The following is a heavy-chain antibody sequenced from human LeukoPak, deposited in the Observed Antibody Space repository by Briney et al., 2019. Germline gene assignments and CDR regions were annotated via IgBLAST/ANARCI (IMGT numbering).Heavy chain of an antibody. CDR1: GGSISSYY. V-gene: IGHV4-59*01. Sequence: SETLSLTCTVSGGSISSYYWSWIRQPPGKGLEWIGYIYYSGSTNYNPSLKSRVTISVDTSKNQFSLKLSSVTAADTAVYYCARVLGFWSGYFDYSGHGTLVTVSS. J-gene: IGHJ4*01. CDR2: IYYSGST. D-gene: IGHD3-3*01. CDR3: ARVLGFWSGYFDY.